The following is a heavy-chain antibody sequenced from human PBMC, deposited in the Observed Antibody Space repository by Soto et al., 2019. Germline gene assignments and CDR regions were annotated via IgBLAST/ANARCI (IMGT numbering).Heavy chain of an antibody. CDR3: ARVQIDYYDSSGFSPWFDP. V-gene: IGHV4-30-2*01. J-gene: IGHJ5*01. D-gene: IGHD3-22*01. CDR1: GGSLSSGGYS. Sequence: SETLSLTRAVSGGSLSSGGYSRGWVRQPPGEGREWIGYICPSGSTYYNPSLKSRVTISVDRSKNQFSLKLRSVTAADTAVYYCARVQIDYYDSSGFSPWFDPWGQGILVTVSS. CDR2: ICPSGST.